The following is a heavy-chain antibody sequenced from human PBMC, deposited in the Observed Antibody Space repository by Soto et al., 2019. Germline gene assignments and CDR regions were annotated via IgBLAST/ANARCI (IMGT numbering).Heavy chain of an antibody. CDR3: ARGPRGYVYYHGMDV. CDR2: IDTSGTT. CDR1: GGSMSSYY. V-gene: IGHV4-4*07. J-gene: IGHJ6*02. D-gene: IGHD3-16*01. Sequence: NPXETLSLRCTVSGGSMSSYYVSWIRQSAGKGLEWIGRIDTSGTTNYNPSLKSRVTMSVDASKSQFSLNLSSVTAADTAVYYCARGPRGYVYYHGMDVWGQGTTVTVSS.